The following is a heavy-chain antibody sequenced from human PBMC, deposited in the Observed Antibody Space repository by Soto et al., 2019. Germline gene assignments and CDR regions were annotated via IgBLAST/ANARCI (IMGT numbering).Heavy chain of an antibody. CDR3: ARARGGSTWAQLFH. J-gene: IGHJ4*02. CDR2: IIPAFGSA. V-gene: IGHV1-69*01. Sequence: QVQLVQSGAEMKKPGSSVKVSCKASGGTFSSYGFIWVRQAPGQGLEWMGGIIPAFGSANYAQKFEDRVTITADASTRTAYMELSSLSSGDTAVYYWARARGGSTWAQLFHWGQGTLVTVSS. CDR1: GGTFSSYG. D-gene: IGHD2-2*01.